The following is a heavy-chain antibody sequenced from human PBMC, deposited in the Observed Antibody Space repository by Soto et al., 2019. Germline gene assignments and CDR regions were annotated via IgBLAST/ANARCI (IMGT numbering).Heavy chain of an antibody. Sequence: QVQLGQSGAEVMEPGASVNVSCKASGYTFSSYDMTWVRQAPGQGLEWMGWISTYTGNTNYAQKRQGRVTMTTDTSTNTAYMDMRRLRTDDTDEHYCARGGGSGPYGMDVWGQGTTVTVSS. V-gene: IGHV1-18*01. CDR3: ARGGGSGPYGMDV. CDR1: GYTFSSYD. D-gene: IGHD3-10*01. J-gene: IGHJ6*02. CDR2: ISTYTGNT.